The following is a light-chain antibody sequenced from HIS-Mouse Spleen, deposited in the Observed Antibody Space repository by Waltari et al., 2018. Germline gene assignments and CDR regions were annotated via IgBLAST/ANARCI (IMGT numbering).Light chain of an antibody. CDR2: EDS. Sequence: SYELTQPPSVAVSPGQTARITCSGDPLPKKYAYWYQQKSGQAPVLFIYEDSKRPSGIPERFSGSSSGTMATLTISGAQVEDEADYYCYSTDSSGNHRVFGGGTKLTVL. CDR1: PLPKKY. CDR3: YSTDSSGNHRV. V-gene: IGLV3-10*01. J-gene: IGLJ2*01.